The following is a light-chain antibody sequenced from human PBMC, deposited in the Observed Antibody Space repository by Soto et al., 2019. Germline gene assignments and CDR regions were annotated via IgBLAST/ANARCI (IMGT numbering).Light chain of an antibody. J-gene: IGKJ2*01. CDR2: DAS. CDR3: QQRFNWPRLT. Sequence: EIVLTQSPATLSLSPGERATLSCRASQSVSSYLAWYQQKPGQAPRLLIYDASNRATGIPARFSGGVSGTDFTLTISSLEPEDFAVYYCQQRFNWPRLTFGQGTKLEIK. V-gene: IGKV3-11*01. CDR1: QSVSSY.